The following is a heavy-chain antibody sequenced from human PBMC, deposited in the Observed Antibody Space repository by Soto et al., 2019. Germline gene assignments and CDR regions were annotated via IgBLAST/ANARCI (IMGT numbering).Heavy chain of an antibody. Sequence: SDTLSLTCAVYGGSFSGYYWSWIRQPPGKGLEWIGEINHSGSTNYNPSLKSRVTISVDTSKNQFSLKLSSVTAADTAVYYCARGHSSDAFDIWGQGTMVTVSS. D-gene: IGHD6-13*01. CDR2: INHSGST. V-gene: IGHV4-34*01. CDR1: GGSFSGYY. J-gene: IGHJ3*02. CDR3: ARGHSSDAFDI.